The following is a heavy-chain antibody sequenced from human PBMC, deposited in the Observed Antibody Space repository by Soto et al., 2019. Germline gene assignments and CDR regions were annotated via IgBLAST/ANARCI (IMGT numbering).Heavy chain of an antibody. Sequence: GGSLRLSCAAPGFTVSSNYMSWVRQAPGKGLEWVSVIYSGGSTYYADSVKGRFTISRDNSKNTLYLQMNSLRAEDTAVYYCARYGITGTNLYYYGMDVWGQGTTVTVSS. CDR3: ARYGITGTNLYYYGMDV. J-gene: IGHJ6*02. CDR1: GFTVSSNY. D-gene: IGHD1-7*01. CDR2: IYSGGST. V-gene: IGHV3-53*01.